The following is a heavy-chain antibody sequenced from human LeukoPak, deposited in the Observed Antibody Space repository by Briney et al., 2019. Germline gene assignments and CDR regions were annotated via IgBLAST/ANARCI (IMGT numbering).Heavy chain of an antibody. J-gene: IGHJ4*02. Sequence: SETLSLTCTVSGGSISSGGYYWSWIRQHPGKGLEWIGYIYYSGSTYYNPSLKSRVTISVDTSKNQFSLKLSSVTAADTAVYYCARRGYSYGFSPIDYWGQGTLVTVSS. CDR2: IYYSGST. D-gene: IGHD5-18*01. V-gene: IGHV4-31*03. CDR3: ARRGYSYGFSPIDY. CDR1: GGSISSGGYY.